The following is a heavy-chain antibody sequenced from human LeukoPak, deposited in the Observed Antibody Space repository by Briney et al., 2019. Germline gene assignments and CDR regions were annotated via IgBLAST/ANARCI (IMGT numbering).Heavy chain of an antibody. V-gene: IGHV3-30*18. CDR3: ANPSYYDILTGYLN. Sequence: AGGSLRLSCAASGFTFSSYGMHWVRQAPGKGLEWVAVISYDGSNKYYADSVKGRFTISRDNSKNTLYLQMNSLRAEDTAVYYCANPSYYDILTGYLNWGQGTLVTVSS. CDR1: GFTFSSYG. D-gene: IGHD3-9*01. J-gene: IGHJ4*02. CDR2: ISYDGSNK.